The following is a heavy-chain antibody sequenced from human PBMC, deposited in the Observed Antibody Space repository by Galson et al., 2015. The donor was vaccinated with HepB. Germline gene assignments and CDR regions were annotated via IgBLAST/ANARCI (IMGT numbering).Heavy chain of an antibody. Sequence: SLRLSCAASGFRFSDYFMGWIRQAPGRGPEWVSYISETGSFTHYLDSVKGRFTISRANWKNSLYLEMNSLRVDDTAVYYCVKDPGMAVLEGSFDLWGRGTSARANWKNFLYLEMNSVGVDDTAVYYCGKDPGMAVLEGYFDLWGRGTLVTVSS. J-gene: IGHJ2*01. D-gene: IGHD1-1*01. CDR1: GFRFSDYF. CDR3: VKDPGMAVLEGSFDLWGRGTSARANWKNFLYLEMNSVGVDDTAVYYCGKDPGMAVLEGYFDL. CDR2: ISETGSFT. V-gene: IGHV3-11*05.